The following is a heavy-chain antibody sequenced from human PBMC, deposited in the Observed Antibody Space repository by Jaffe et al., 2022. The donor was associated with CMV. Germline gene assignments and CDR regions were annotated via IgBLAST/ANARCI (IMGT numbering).Heavy chain of an antibody. J-gene: IGHJ5*02. D-gene: IGHD2-8*01. V-gene: IGHV4-61*01. Sequence: QLHLQESGPGLVKSSETLSLTCSVSGGSVTSGSHYWTWIRQSPGKGLEWIGYIYYSGNTNYNPSLSSRVTISLDAPKNQFSLHLRSVTAADTAVYFCAKEYRITTSGVIVPGAYNWIDPWGQGTLVTVSS. CDR2: IYYSGNT. CDR3: AKEYRITTSGVIVPGAYNWIDP. CDR1: GGSVTSGSHY.